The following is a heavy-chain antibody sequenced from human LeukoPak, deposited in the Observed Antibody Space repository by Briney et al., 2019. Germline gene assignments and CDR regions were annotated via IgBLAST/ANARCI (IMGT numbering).Heavy chain of an antibody. CDR3: ARSVADLDY. J-gene: IGHJ4*02. V-gene: IGHV6-1*01. D-gene: IGHD6-19*01. CDR2: TYYRSKWYN. Sequence: SQTLSLTCAISGDRVSSTRAAWNWIRQSPSRGLEWLGRTYYRSKWYNDYAVSVKSRMNINPDTSKNQFSLHLNSVTPEDTAVYYCARSVADLDYWGQGTLVSVSS. CDR1: GDRVSSTRAA.